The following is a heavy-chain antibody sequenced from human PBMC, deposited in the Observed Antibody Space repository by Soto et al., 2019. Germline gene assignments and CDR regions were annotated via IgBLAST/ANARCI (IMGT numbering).Heavy chain of an antibody. CDR3: AGSIAARGYFQH. V-gene: IGHV3-30-3*01. D-gene: IGHD6-6*01. J-gene: IGHJ1*01. CDR1: GFTFSSYA. Sequence: QVQLVESGGGVVQPGRSLRLSCAASGFTFSSYAMHWVRQAPGKGLEWVAVISYDGSNKYYADSVKGRFTISRDNSKNKLYLQMTSLRAEDTAVYYCAGSIAARGYFQHWGQGTLVTVSS. CDR2: ISYDGSNK.